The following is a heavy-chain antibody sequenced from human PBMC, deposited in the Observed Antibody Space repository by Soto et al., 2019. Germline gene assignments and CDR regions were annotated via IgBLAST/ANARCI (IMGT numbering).Heavy chain of an antibody. J-gene: IGHJ4*02. Sequence: PSETLSLTCAVYGGSFSGYYWSWIRQPPGKGLEWIGEINHSGSTNYNPSLKSRVTISVDTSKNQFSLKLSSVTAADTAVYYCARVHVFLLRYFEPFVDYWGQGTLVTVSS. CDR3: ARVHVFLLRYFEPFVDY. D-gene: IGHD3-9*01. CDR2: INHSGST. V-gene: IGHV4-34*01. CDR1: GGSFSGYY.